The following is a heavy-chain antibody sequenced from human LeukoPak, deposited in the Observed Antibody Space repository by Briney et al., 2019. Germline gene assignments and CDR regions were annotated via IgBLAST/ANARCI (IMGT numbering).Heavy chain of an antibody. J-gene: IGHJ4*02. D-gene: IGHD3-22*01. CDR1: GFTFSSYA. CDR2: ISGSGGST. Sequence: ETGGSLRLSCAASGFTFSSYAMSWVRQAPGKGLEWVSAISGSGGSTYYADSVKGRFTISRDNSKNTLYLQMNSLRAEDTAIYYCAKDLYYYDLKTGDSWGQGTLVTVSS. CDR3: AKDLYYYDLKTGDS. V-gene: IGHV3-23*01.